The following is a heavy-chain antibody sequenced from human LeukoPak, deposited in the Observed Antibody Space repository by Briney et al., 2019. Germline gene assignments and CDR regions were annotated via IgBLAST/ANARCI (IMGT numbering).Heavy chain of an antibody. CDR2: IISDGSST. V-gene: IGHV3-74*01. CDR1: GLTFNRFW. J-gene: IGHJ3*02. CDR3: AREDVDITVATSGAFDI. D-gene: IGHD6-19*01. Sequence: PGGSLRLSYAASGLTFNRFWMHWVRQAPGKGLVWVSRIISDGSSTNYADSVKGRFTISRDNAKNTLYLQMNSRRAEDTALYYCAREDVDITVATSGAFDIWGQGTMVTVSS.